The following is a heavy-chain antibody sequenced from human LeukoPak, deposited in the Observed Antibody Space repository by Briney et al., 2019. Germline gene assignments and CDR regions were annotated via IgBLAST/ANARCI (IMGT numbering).Heavy chain of an antibody. J-gene: IGHJ4*02. D-gene: IGHD2-15*01. V-gene: IGHV1-8*03. CDR3: ARDQYCSGGSCYSGIGY. CDR2: MNPNSGNT. Sequence: GASVKVSCKASGYTLTSYDINWVRQATGQGLEWMGWMNPNSGNTGYAQKFQGRVTITRNTSISTAYMELSSLRSEDTAVYYCARDQYCSGGSCYSGIGYWGQGTLVTVSS. CDR1: GYTLTSYD.